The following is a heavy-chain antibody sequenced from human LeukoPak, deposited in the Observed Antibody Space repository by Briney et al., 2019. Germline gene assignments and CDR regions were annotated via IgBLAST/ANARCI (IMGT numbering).Heavy chain of an antibody. Sequence: GGSLRLSCAASGFTFSSYAMSWVRQAPGKGLEWVSAISGGGGSTYYADSVNGRFTISRDNSKKMLYLQMNSLRAEDTAVYYCAKDFASGWFHNWFDPWGQGTLVTVSS. J-gene: IGHJ5*02. CDR2: ISGGGGST. D-gene: IGHD6-19*01. CDR3: AKDFASGWFHNWFDP. V-gene: IGHV3-23*01. CDR1: GFTFSSYA.